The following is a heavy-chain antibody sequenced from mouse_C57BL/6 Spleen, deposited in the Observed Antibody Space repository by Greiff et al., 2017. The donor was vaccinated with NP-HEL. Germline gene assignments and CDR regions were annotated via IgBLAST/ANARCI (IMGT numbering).Heavy chain of an antibody. CDR3: ARYYGSSFWYFDV. J-gene: IGHJ1*03. V-gene: IGHV3-8*01. Sequence: DVKLQESGPGLAKPSQTLSLTCSVTGYSITSDYWNWIRKFPGNKLEYMGYISYSGSTYYNPSLKSRISITPDTSKNQYYLQLNYVTTEDTATYYCARYYGSSFWYFDVWGTGTTVTVSS. CDR2: ISYSGST. D-gene: IGHD1-1*01. CDR1: GYSITSDY.